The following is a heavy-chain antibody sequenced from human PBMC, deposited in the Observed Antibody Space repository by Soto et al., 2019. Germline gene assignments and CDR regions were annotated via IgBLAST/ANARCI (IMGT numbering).Heavy chain of an antibody. CDR2: ISGSGGST. CDR1: GFTFTNYA. CDR3: ARDWLGSGDSSEVDY. V-gene: IGHV3-23*01. J-gene: IGHJ4*02. D-gene: IGHD3-22*01. Sequence: GGSLRLSCAASGFTFTNYAMSWVRQAPGKGLEWVSTISGSGGSTYYADSVKGRFTISRDNSKNTLYLQMNSLRAEDTAVYYCARDWLGSGDSSEVDYWGQGTLVTVSS.